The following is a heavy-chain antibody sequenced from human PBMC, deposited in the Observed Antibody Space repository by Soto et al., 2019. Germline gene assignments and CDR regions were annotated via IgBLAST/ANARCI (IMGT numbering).Heavy chain of an antibody. V-gene: IGHV3-23*01. CDR2: ISGSGGST. CDR3: AAPLVVAVVAATRPGGYRGRDG. CDR1: GFTFSSYA. D-gene: IGHD2-15*01. J-gene: IGHJ6*02. Sequence: GGSLRLSCAASGFTFSSYAMSWVRQAPGKGLEWVSAISGSGGSTYYADSVKGRFTISRDNSKNTLYLQMNSLRAEDTAVYYWAAPLVVAVVAATRPGGYRGRDGGAPGPAVT.